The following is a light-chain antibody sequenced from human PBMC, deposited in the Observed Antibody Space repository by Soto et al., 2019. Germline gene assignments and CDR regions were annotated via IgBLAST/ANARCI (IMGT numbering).Light chain of an antibody. CDR1: GSDVGYYNY. V-gene: IGLV2-14*01. CDR2: EVS. CDR3: TSFTATSTYV. Sequence: QYALTQPASVSGSPGQSITISCTGTGSDVGYYNYVSWYQHHPGKAPKLMIYEVSNRPSGVSNRFSGSKSGNTASLTISGLQAEDEADYYCTSFTATSTYVFGTGTKVTVL. J-gene: IGLJ1*01.